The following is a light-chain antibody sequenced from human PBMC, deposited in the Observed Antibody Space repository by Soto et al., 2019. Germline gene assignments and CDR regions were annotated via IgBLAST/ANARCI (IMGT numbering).Light chain of an antibody. Sequence: DVQMTQSPSTLSASVGDRVTITCRASQTINNWLAWYQQRPGKAPTFLIYKTSTLEIGVPSRFSGSGSGTEFTLTISSLQPEDFAIYYCQQYNTYPWTFGQGTKVDIK. CDR2: KTS. CDR1: QTINNW. V-gene: IGKV1-5*03. CDR3: QQYNTYPWT. J-gene: IGKJ1*01.